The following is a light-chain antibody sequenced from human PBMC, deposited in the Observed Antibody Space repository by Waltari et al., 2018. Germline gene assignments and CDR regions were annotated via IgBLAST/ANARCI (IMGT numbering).Light chain of an antibody. CDR1: ALPKQH. Sequence: SYELTQPPSVSVSPGQTARITCSGDALPKQHAYWYQQKPGQAPVLVIYKDSERPSGIPERFSGSSSGTTVTLTISGVQAEDEADYYCQSADSSGTYQVVFGGGTKLTVL. CDR2: KDS. J-gene: IGLJ2*01. CDR3: QSADSSGTYQVV. V-gene: IGLV3-25*03.